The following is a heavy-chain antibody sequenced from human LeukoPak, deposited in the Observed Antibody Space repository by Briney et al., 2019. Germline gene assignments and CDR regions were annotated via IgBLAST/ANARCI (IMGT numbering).Heavy chain of an antibody. D-gene: IGHD5-12*01. V-gene: IGHV4-34*01. CDR1: GGSFSGYY. CDR2: INHSGST. J-gene: IGHJ4*02. CDR3: ARLRGYSGYDYWGNCLDY. Sequence: PSETLSLTCAVYGGSFSGYYWSWIRQPPGKGLEWIGEINHSGSTNYNPSLKSRVTISVDTSKNQFSLKLSSVTAADTAVYYCARLRGYSGYDYWGNCLDYWGQGTLVTVSS.